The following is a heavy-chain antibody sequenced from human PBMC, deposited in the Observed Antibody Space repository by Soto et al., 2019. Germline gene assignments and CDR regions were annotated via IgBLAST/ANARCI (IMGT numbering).Heavy chain of an antibody. Sequence: XGSLRLSCAASGFTFSSYAMHWVRQAPGKGLEWVAVISYDGSNKYYADSVKGRFTISRGNSKNTLYLQMNSLRAEDTAVYYCAREKSTAAWDDAFDIWGQGTMVTVSS. CDR3: AREKSTAAWDDAFDI. V-gene: IGHV3-30-3*01. CDR2: ISYDGSNK. CDR1: GFTFSSYA. J-gene: IGHJ3*02. D-gene: IGHD6-6*01.